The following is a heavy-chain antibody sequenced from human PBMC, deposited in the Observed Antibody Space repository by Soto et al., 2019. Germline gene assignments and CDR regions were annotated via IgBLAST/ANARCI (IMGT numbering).Heavy chain of an antibody. J-gene: IGHJ4*02. CDR3: AKWDVDEVAAAAYDEY. V-gene: IGHV3-30*18. D-gene: IGHD6-13*01. Sequence: QVQLVESGGGVVQPGRSLRLSCAASGFTFSSYGMHWVRQAPGKGLEWVAVISYDGSNKYYADSVKGRFTISRDNSKNTLYLQMNSLRAEDTAVYYCAKWDVDEVAAAAYDEYWGQGTLVTVSS. CDR2: ISYDGSNK. CDR1: GFTFSSYG.